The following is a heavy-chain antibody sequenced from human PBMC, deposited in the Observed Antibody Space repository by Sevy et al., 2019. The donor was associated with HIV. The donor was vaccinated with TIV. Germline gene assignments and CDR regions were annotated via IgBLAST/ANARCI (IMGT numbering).Heavy chain of an antibody. CDR3: ARDLYSGSYYENY. Sequence: GGSLRLSCAASGFTLSNYWMSWVRQAPGKVLEWVANIKQDGSDKYCVDSVKGRFTISRDNAKKSLYLQMNSLRAEDTAVYYCARDLYSGSYYENYWGQGTLVTVSP. CDR1: GFTLSNYW. CDR2: IKQDGSDK. D-gene: IGHD1-26*01. V-gene: IGHV3-7*01. J-gene: IGHJ4*02.